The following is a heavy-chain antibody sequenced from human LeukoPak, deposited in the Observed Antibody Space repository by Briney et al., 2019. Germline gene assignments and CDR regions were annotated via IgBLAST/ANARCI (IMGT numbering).Heavy chain of an antibody. D-gene: IGHD3-22*01. CDR1: GFTFSNAW. CDR3: TTLTYYYDSSGYYS. CDR2: IKSKTDGGTT. V-gene: IGHV3-15*01. J-gene: IGHJ4*02. Sequence: GGSLRLSCAASGFTFSNAWMSWVRQAPGKGLEWVGRIKSKTDGGTTDYAAPVKGRFTILRDDSKNTLYLQMNSLKTEDTAVYYCTTLTYYYDSSGYYSWGQGTLVTVSS.